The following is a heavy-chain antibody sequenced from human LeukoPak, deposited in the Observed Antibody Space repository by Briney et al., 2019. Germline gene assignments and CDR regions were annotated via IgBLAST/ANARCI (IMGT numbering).Heavy chain of an antibody. CDR2: IYYSGST. V-gene: IGHV4-59*01. D-gene: IGHD3-22*01. Sequence: SETLSLTCTVSGGSISSYYWSWIRQPPGKGLEWIGYIYYSGSTNYNPSLKSRVTISVDTSKNQFSLKLSSVTAADTAVYYCARTYYYDSSGYPDDGFDPWGQGTLVTVSS. J-gene: IGHJ5*02. CDR3: ARTYYYDSSGYPDDGFDP. CDR1: GGSISSYY.